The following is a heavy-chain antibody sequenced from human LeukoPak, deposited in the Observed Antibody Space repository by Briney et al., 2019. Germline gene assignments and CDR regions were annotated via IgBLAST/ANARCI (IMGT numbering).Heavy chain of an antibody. CDR1: GGSFSGYY. CDR3: ARGRLYYYDSSGYYVKSRALYYFDY. D-gene: IGHD3-22*01. Sequence: PSETLSLTCAVYGGSFSGYYWSWIRQPPGKGLEWIGEINHSGSTNYNPSLKSRFTISGDTSKNQFSLKLSSLTASDTAVYYCARGRLYYYDSSGYYVKSRALYYFDYWGQGTLVTVSS. CDR2: INHSGST. J-gene: IGHJ4*02. V-gene: IGHV4-34*01.